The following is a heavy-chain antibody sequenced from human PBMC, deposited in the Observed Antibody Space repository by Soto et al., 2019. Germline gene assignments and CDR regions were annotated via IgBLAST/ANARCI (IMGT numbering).Heavy chain of an antibody. D-gene: IGHD4-17*01. CDR1: GYTLTELS. CDR3: ATSIGDYVPPHHYYYYYGMDV. CDR2: FDPEDGET. V-gene: IGHV1-24*01. Sequence: QVQLVQSGAEVKKPGASVKVSCKVSGYTLTELSMHWVRQAPGKGLEWMGGFDPEDGETIYAQKCQGRVTMTEDTSTDTAYMELSSLRSEDTAVYYCATSIGDYVPPHHYYYYYGMDVWGQGTTVTVSS. J-gene: IGHJ6*02.